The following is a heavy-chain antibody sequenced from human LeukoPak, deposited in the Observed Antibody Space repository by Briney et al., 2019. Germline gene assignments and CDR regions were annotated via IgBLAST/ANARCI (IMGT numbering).Heavy chain of an antibody. CDR1: GDTFNSYA. Sequence: SVKVSCKASGDTFNSYAISWVRQAPGQGLEWMGGIIPIFGTTNYAQDFQGRVTLTADISTSTAYMELRSLRSDDTAVYYCARLTFGGVRSFDYWGQGTLVTVSS. D-gene: IGHD3-16*01. J-gene: IGHJ4*02. V-gene: IGHV1-69*06. CDR3: ARLTFGGVRSFDY. CDR2: IIPIFGTT.